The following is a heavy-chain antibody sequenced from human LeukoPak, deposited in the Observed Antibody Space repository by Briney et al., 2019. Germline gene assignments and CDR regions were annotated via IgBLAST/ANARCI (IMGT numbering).Heavy chain of an antibody. V-gene: IGHV3-21*01. D-gene: IGHD3-10*01. Sequence: GGSLRLTCAVSGFTFSSYSMNWVRQAPGKGLERVSSISSSSSYIYYADSVKGRFTISRDNAKNSLYLQMNSLRAEDTAVYYCAKDRSRGPISPYYFDYWGQGTLVTVSS. CDR3: AKDRSRGPISPYYFDY. CDR2: ISSSSSYI. J-gene: IGHJ4*02. CDR1: GFTFSSYS.